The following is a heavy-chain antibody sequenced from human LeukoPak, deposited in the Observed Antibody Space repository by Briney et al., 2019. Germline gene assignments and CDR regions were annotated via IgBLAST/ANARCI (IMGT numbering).Heavy chain of an antibody. Sequence: PGGSLRLSCAASGLTVSSNHMSWVRQAPGKGLEWVSLIKSDGTTEYADSVKGRLTIYRHNSKNKLFLQMNSLRVEDTAVYYCARLRRGYWGRGTPVTVSS. CDR2: IKSDGTT. CDR1: GLTVSSNH. V-gene: IGHV3-53*01. J-gene: IGHJ4*02. CDR3: ARLRRGY.